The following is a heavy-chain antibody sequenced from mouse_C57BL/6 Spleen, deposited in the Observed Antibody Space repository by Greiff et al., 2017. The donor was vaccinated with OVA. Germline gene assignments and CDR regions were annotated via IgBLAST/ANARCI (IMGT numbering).Heavy chain of an antibody. CDR1: GYTFTSYW. V-gene: IGHV1-61*01. D-gene: IGHD4-1*01. CDR2: IYPSDSET. Sequence: QVQLQQPGAELVRPGSSVKLSCKASGYTFTSYWMDWVKQRPGQGLEWIGNIYPSDSETHYNQKFKDKATLTVDKSSSTAYMQLSSLTSEDSAVYYCAREGGWDGFDYWGQGTTLTVSS. J-gene: IGHJ2*01. CDR3: AREGGWDGFDY.